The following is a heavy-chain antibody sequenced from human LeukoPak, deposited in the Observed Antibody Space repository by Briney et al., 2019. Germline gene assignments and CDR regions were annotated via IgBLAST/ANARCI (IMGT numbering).Heavy chain of an antibody. CDR2: IYYSGST. V-gene: IGHV4-59*12. J-gene: IGHJ3*02. CDR1: GGSISSYY. D-gene: IGHD2-15*01. CDR3: ARNTPVVNAFDI. Sequence: PSETLSLTCTVSGGSISSYYWSWIRQPPGKGLEWIGYIYYSGSTNYNPSLKSRVTISVDTSKNQFSLKLSSVTAADTAVYYCARNTPVVNAFDIWGQGTMVTVSS.